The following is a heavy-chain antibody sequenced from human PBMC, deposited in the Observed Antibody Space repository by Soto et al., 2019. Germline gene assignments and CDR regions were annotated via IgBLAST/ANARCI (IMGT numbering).Heavy chain of an antibody. J-gene: IGHJ5*02. D-gene: IGHD3-3*01. CDR1: GGSFSGYY. CDR3: ARASINYDFWSGYLDRSNWFDP. V-gene: IGHV4-34*01. Sequence: PSETLSLTCAVYGGSFSGYYWSWIRQPPGKGLEWIGEINHSGSTNYNPSLKSRVTISVDTSKNQFSLKLSSVTAADTAVYYCARASINYDFWSGYLDRSNWFDPWGQGTLVTVSS. CDR2: INHSGST.